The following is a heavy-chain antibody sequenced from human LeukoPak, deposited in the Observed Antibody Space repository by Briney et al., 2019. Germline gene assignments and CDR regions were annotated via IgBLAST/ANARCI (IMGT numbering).Heavy chain of an antibody. CDR2: TYYRSKWYN. CDR1: GDSVSSNSAA. V-gene: IGHV6-1*01. J-gene: IGHJ6*02. D-gene: IGHD6-13*01. CDR3: ARLLVGGIAAAGTNYYYGMDV. Sequence: SQTLSLTCAISGDSVSSNSAAWNWIRQSPSRGLEWLGRTYYRSKWYNDYAVSVKSRITINPDTSKNQFSLQLNSVTPEDTAVYYCARLLVGGIAAAGTNYYYGMDVWGQGTTVTVPS.